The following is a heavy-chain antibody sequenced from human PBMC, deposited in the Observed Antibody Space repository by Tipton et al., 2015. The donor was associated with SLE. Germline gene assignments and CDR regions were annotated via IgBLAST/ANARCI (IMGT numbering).Heavy chain of an antibody. Sequence: QSGAEVKRPGASVRVSCKASGYTFTDFYIHWVRQAPGQGLEWVGWINPHSGGTNLAQKFQGRVSMTRDTSITTAYIEITRLTSDDTAIYYCAKEATTMTTSDYMDVWGQGTLVTVSS. J-gene: IGHJ3*01. V-gene: IGHV1-2*02. CDR2: INPHSGGT. CDR1: GYTFTDFY. D-gene: IGHD4-17*01. CDR3: AKEATTMTTSDYMDV.